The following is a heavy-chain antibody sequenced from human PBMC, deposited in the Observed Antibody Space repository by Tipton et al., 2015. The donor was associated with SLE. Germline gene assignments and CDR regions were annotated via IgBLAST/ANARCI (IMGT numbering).Heavy chain of an antibody. V-gene: IGHV1-2*06. CDR2: INPKSGGT. Sequence: QSGAEVKKPGSSVKVSCKASGGTFSTYVISWVRQAPGQGLEWMGRINPKSGGTNYAQKFQGRVTMTRDTSISTAYMELTRLRSDDTAVYYCARGDTMIVVGYFDIWGQGTMVTVSS. CDR3: ARGDTMIVVGYFDI. J-gene: IGHJ3*02. D-gene: IGHD3-22*01. CDR1: GGTFSTYV.